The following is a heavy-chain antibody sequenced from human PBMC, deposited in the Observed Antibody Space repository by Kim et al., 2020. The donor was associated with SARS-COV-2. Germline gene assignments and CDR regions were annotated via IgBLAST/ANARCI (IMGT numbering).Heavy chain of an antibody. CDR2: INPNGGAT. Sequence: ASVKVSCRASGYTFSGYYIHWVRQAPGQGLEWMGWINPNGGATVYAQIFQGRVTMTRDTSITTAYMELTSLRSDDTAIYYCAKDNNWNFYGGGFGPWGQGTLVTVSS. D-gene: IGHD1-7*01. V-gene: IGHV1-2*02. J-gene: IGHJ5*02. CDR1: GYTFSGYY. CDR3: AKDNNWNFYGGGFGP.